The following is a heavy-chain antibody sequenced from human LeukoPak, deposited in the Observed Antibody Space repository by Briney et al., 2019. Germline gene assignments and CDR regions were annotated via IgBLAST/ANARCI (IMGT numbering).Heavy chain of an antibody. CDR3: AREKYTYGRGFYFDY. V-gene: IGHV1-2*02. D-gene: IGHD5-18*01. Sequence: ASVKVSCKASGYAFTGYYMHWVRQAPGQGLEWMGWINPNSGGTNYAQKFQGRVTMTRDTSISTAYMELSRLRSDDTAVYYCAREKYTYGRGFYFDYWAREPWSPSP. CDR2: INPNSGGT. CDR1: GYAFTGYY. J-gene: IGHJ4*02.